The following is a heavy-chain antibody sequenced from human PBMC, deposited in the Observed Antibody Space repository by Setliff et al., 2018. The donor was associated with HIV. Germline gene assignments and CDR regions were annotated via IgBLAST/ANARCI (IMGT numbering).Heavy chain of an antibody. V-gene: IGHV4-38-2*01. Sequence: PSETLSLTCGVSGYSLSSDYYWGWIRQPPGKGLEWIASIYHSGSTYYNPSLKSRVTISLDTSKNRFSLQLTSVTAADPAVYYCARHRDGGTYPLDYWGQGTLVTVSS. CDR1: GYSLSSDYY. D-gene: IGHD1-26*01. CDR2: IYHSGST. J-gene: IGHJ4*02. CDR3: ARHRDGGTYPLDY.